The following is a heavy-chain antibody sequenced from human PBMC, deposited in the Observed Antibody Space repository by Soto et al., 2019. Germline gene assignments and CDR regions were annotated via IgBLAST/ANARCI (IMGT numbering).Heavy chain of an antibody. J-gene: IGHJ6*02. Sequence: EVQLVETGGGLIQPGGSLRLSCAASGFTVSSNYMSWVRQAPGKGLEWVSVIYSGGSTYYADYVRGRFTISRDNSKNTLYLQMKSLRAEDTAVYYCARDPPATRHGMDVWGQGTTVTVSS. V-gene: IGHV3-53*02. CDR3: ARDPPATRHGMDV. CDR2: IYSGGST. CDR1: GFTVSSNY.